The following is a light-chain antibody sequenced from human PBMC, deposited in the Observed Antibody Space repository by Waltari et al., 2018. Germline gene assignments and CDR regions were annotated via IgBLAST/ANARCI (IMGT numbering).Light chain of an antibody. CDR1: HTIHNY. CDR3: QQYDFYSLT. CDR2: DAS. Sequence: DIQMTQSPSTLSASEGYRVTITCRASHTIHNYLAWFQQKPGKAPKLVIYDASSLESGVPSRFSGSGSGTEFTLTISSLQPDDFATYYCQQYDFYSLTFGGGTRVEIK. J-gene: IGKJ4*01. V-gene: IGKV1-5*01.